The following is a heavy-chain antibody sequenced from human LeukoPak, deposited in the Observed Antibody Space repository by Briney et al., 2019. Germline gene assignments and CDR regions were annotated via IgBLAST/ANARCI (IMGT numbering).Heavy chain of an antibody. CDR3: ARAGRGYSRNIHDY. D-gene: IGHD3-22*01. CDR2: IYYSGST. Sequence: PSETLSLTCTVSGGSISSYYWSWIRQPPGKGLEWIGYIYYSGSTNYNPSLKSRVTISVDTSKNQFSLKLSSVTAADTAVYYCARAGRGYSRNIHDYWGQGTLVTVSS. CDR1: GGSISSYY. J-gene: IGHJ4*02. V-gene: IGHV4-59*08.